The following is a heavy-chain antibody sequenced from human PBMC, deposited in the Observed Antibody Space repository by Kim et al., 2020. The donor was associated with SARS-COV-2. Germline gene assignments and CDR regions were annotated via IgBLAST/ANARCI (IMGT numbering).Heavy chain of an antibody. Sequence: GGSLRLSCAASGFTFSSYKMNWVRQVVGKRLEWASRISPDGTSTEYAESVRGRVIMSRDNANNTVYLQMSRLRIEDTGVYYCVRDEFGSIDLWGQGTLVTVSS. D-gene: IGHD3-3*01. CDR1: GFTFSSYK. CDR2: ISPDGTST. CDR3: VRDEFGSIDL. J-gene: IGHJ5*02. V-gene: IGHV3-74*03.